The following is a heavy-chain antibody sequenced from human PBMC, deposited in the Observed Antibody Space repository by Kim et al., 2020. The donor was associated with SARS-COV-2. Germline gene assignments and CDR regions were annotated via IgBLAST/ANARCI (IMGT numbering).Heavy chain of an antibody. Sequence: ASVKVSCKASGYTFTSYAMNWVRQAPGQGLEWMGWINTNTGNPTYAQGFTGRFVFSLDTSVSTAYLQISSLKAEDTAVYYCARELAYYDILTGYYYYYGMDVWGQGTTVTVSS. J-gene: IGHJ6*02. CDR3: ARELAYYDILTGYYYYYGMDV. CDR2: INTNTGNP. D-gene: IGHD3-9*01. V-gene: IGHV7-4-1*02. CDR1: GYTFTSYA.